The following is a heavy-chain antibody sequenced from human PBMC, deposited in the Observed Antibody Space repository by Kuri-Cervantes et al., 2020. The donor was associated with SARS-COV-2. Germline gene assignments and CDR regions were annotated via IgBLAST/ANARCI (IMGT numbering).Heavy chain of an antibody. D-gene: IGHD6-6*01. CDR2: ISYDGSNK. CDR1: GFTFSSYA. CDR3: ACSSSDY. Sequence: LSLTCAASGFTFSSYAMHWVRQAPGKGLEWVAVISYDGSNKYYADSVKGRFTISRDNAKNSLYLQMNSLRAEDTAVYYCACSSSDYWGQGTLVTVSS. V-gene: IGHV3-30*14. J-gene: IGHJ4*02.